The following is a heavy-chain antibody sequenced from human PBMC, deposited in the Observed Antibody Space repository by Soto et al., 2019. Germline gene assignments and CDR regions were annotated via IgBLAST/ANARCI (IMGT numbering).Heavy chain of an antibody. CDR1: GDSVSSNSAA. D-gene: IGHD2-2*01. CDR2: TYYRSKWYN. CDR3: ARLGDCSSTSCQDYYYYGMDV. V-gene: IGHV6-1*01. Sequence: SQTLSLTCVISGDSVSSNSAAWNWIRQSPSRGLEWLGRTYYRSKWYNDYAVSVKSRITINPDTSKNQFSLQLNSVTPEDTAVYYCARLGDCSSTSCQDYYYYGMDVWGQGTTVTVSS. J-gene: IGHJ6*02.